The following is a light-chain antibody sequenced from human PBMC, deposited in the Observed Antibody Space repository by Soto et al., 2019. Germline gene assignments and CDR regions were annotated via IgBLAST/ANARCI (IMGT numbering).Light chain of an antibody. J-gene: IGKJ5*01. CDR1: QSVSSY. Sequence: EIVMTQSPATLSVSPGERATLSCRASQSVSSYLAWYQQEPGLPPRLLIYGASTRATGIPARFSSSGSGTEFTLTISSLQSEDFAVYYCQQYWRWPITFGQGTRLEIK. CDR2: GAS. CDR3: QQYWRWPIT. V-gene: IGKV3-15*01.